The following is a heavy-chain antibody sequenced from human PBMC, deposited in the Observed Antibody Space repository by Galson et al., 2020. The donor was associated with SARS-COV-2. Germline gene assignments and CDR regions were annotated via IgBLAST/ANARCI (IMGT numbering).Heavy chain of an antibody. J-gene: IGHJ4*02. V-gene: IGHV3-66*01. Sequence: TGGSLRLSYVVSGFTVSSKYMNWVRQAPGEGLEWVSTIYSGGYTYYADSVKGRFTISRDNSKNTLYLQMNSLRAEDTAVYYCARGGIRDGYNWVYFEYWGQGTLVTVSS. D-gene: IGHD5-12*01. CDR3: ARGGIRDGYNWVYFEY. CDR2: IYSGGYT. CDR1: GFTVSSKY.